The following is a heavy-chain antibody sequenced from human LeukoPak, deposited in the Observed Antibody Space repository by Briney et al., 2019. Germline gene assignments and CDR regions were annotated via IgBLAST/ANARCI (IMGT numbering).Heavy chain of an antibody. CDR2: IYYSGST. Sequence: SETLSLTCTVSGGSISSYYWSWIRQPPGKGLEWIGYIYYSGSTNYNPSLKSRVTISVDTSKNQFSLKLSFVTAADTAVYYCARRRQSSRGAFDIWGQGTMVTVSS. V-gene: IGHV4-59*08. CDR3: ARRRQSSRGAFDI. J-gene: IGHJ3*02. CDR1: GGSISSYY. D-gene: IGHD6-19*01.